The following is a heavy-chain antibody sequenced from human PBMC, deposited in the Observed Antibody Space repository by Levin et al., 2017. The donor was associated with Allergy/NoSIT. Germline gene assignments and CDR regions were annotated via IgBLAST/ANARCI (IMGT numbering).Heavy chain of an antibody. CDR3: ARDPHDFWSGYYSRYYFDY. J-gene: IGHJ4*02. D-gene: IGHD3-3*01. CDR2: IYHSGST. V-gene: IGHV4-38-2*02. CDR1: GYSISSGYY. Sequence: PSETLSLTCTVSGYSISSGYYWGWIRQPPGKGLEWIGSIYHSGSTYYNPSLKSRVTISVDTSKNQFSLKLSSVTAADTAVYYCARDPHDFWSGYYSRYYFDYWGQGTLVTVSS.